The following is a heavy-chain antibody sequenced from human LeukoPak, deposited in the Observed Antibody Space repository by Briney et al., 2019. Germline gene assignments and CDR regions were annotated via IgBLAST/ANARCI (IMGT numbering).Heavy chain of an antibody. J-gene: IGHJ4*02. Sequence: GGSLRLSCAASGFTFSNAWMSWVRQAPGKGLEWVGRIKSKTDGGTTDYAAPVKGRFTISRDDSKNTLYLQMNSLKTEDTAVYYCTSHMVRGVINYWGQGTLVTVSS. CDR2: IKSKTDGGTT. CDR3: TSHMVRGVINY. D-gene: IGHD3-10*01. CDR1: GFTFSNAW. V-gene: IGHV3-15*01.